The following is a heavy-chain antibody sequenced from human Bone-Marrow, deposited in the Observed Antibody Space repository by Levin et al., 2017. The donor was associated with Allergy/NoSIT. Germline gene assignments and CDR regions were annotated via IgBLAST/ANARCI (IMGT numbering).Heavy chain of an antibody. V-gene: IGHV4-31*03. CDR2: IQYSGST. J-gene: IGHJ5*02. D-gene: IGHD3-16*01. Sequence: PSETLSLTCSVSGGSINSGAYLWSWIRQHPGKGLEWIGYIQYSGSTYYNPSFKSRITISIDTSKNQFSLKLSSMTAADTAVYYCAGHPTALVEPSTGWFDPWGQGTLVTVSS. CDR1: GGSINSGAYL. CDR3: AGHPTALVEPSTGWFDP.